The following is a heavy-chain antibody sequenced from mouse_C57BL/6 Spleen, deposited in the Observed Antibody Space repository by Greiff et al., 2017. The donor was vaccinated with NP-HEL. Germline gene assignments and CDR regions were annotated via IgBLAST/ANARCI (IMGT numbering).Heavy chain of an antibody. CDR3: ARHERYFDY. V-gene: IGHV1-72*01. J-gene: IGHJ2*01. CDR1: GYTFTSYW. CDR2: IDPYSGGT. Sequence: VQLQQSGAELVKPGASVKLSCKASGYTFTSYWMHWVKQRPGRGLEWIGRIDPYSGGTKYNEKFKSKATLTVDKSSSTAYMQLSSLTSEDSAFYCSARHERYFDYWGQGTTLTVSS.